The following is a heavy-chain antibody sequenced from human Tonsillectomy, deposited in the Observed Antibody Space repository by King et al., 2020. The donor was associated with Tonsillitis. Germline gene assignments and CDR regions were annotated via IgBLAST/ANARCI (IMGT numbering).Heavy chain of an antibody. V-gene: IGHV4-59*01. CDR3: ARGPIVGAISAFDI. Sequence: VQLQESGPGLVKPSETLSLTCTVSGDSISSYYWSWIRQPPGKGLEWIGYIYYSGSTNYNPSLKSRVTISVDTSKNQFSLKLSSVTVADTAVYYCARGPIVGAISAFDIWGQGTMVTVSS. J-gene: IGHJ3*02. CDR1: GDSISSYY. CDR2: IYYSGST. D-gene: IGHD1-26*01.